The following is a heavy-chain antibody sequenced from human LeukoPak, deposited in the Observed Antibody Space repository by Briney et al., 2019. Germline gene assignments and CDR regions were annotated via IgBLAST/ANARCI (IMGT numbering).Heavy chain of an antibody. CDR3: TRLNGDYYYYYMDV. J-gene: IGHJ6*03. CDR2: IRSKAYGGTT. Sequence: GGSLRLSCAASGFTFSYYSMNWVRQAPGKGLEWVGFIRSKAYGGTTEYAASVKGRFTISRDDSKSIAYLQMNSLKTEDTAVYYCTRLNGDYYYYYMDVWGKGTTVTVSS. CDR1: GFTFSYYS. D-gene: IGHD4-17*01. V-gene: IGHV3-49*04.